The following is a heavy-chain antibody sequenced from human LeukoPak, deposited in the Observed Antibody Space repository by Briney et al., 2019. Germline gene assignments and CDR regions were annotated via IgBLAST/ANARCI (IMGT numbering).Heavy chain of an antibody. J-gene: IGHJ4*02. CDR1: GFTLSTYW. V-gene: IGHV3-74*01. D-gene: IGHD6-19*01. CDR3: ARGSSSGWPDYFDH. CDR2: INGDGTNT. Sequence: GGSLRLSCAASGFTLSTYWMHWVRHAPGKGPLWVSRINGDGTNTPYADSVKGRFTISRDNAKNTLYLQMSSLRAEDTAVYYCARGSSSGWPDYFDHWGQGILVIVSS.